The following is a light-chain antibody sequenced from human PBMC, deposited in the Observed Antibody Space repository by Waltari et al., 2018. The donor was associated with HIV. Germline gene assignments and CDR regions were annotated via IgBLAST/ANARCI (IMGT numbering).Light chain of an antibody. Sequence: VLMQSPPTLCLSPGETATLSCGTSQSVRSTSLAWYQHRPGLAPRLVIYDSSTRATDIPNRFYGSGSGTDFTLTINKLEPEDSALYYFHHYDTTRPIAFGPGTRLEI. J-gene: IGKJ5*01. CDR2: DSS. CDR3: HHYDTTRPIA. CDR1: QSVRSTS. V-gene: IGKV3D-20*01.